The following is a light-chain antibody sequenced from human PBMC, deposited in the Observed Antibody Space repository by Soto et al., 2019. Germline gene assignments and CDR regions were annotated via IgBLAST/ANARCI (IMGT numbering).Light chain of an antibody. CDR1: SSNIGSNS. CDR2: GND. V-gene: IGLV1-44*01. Sequence: QSVLTQPPSASGTPGQRVTMSCSGSSSNIGSNSVNWYQQLPGTAPKLLIYGNDQRPSGVPDRFSGSKSGTSASLAISGLQSEDGADYYCAAWDDSLNGHVVFGGGTKVTVL. J-gene: IGLJ2*01. CDR3: AAWDDSLNGHVV.